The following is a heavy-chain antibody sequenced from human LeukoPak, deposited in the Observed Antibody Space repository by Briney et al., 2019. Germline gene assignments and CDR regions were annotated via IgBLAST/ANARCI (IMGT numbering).Heavy chain of an antibody. CDR2: IHPSGST. CDR3: AREDRGVDY. J-gene: IGHJ4*02. CDR1: GGSISSGGYS. V-gene: IGHV4-30-2*01. Sequence: SQTLSLTCAVSGGSISSGGYSWSWIRQPPGRGLEWIGYIHPSGSTYYNPSLQSRAFISEDRSRNQFSLKLNSVTAADSAIYFCAREDRGVDYWGQGTLVTVSS. D-gene: IGHD3-10*01.